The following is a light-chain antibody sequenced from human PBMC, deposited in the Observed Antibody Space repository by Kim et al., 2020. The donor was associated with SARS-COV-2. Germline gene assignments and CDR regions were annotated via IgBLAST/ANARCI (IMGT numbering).Light chain of an antibody. CDR3: TSYTRSDTWV. CDR2: DVS. Sequence: QSALTQPASVSGSPGQSVTISCTGTSSDVGAYNLVSWYQQHPGKAPKFMIHDVSQRPSGVSNRFSGSKSGNTASLTISGLQAEDEADYYCTSYTRSDTWVFGGGTKSPS. V-gene: IGLV2-14*03. CDR1: SSDVGAYNL. J-gene: IGLJ3*02.